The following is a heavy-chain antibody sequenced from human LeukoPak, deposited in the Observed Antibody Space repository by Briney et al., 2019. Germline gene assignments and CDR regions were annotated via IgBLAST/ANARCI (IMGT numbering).Heavy chain of an antibody. CDR2: IKEDGSGK. V-gene: IGHV3-7*03. J-gene: IGHJ4*02. D-gene: IGHD2-2*01. Sequence: GGSLRLSCAASGFTFSSYWMSWVRQAPGKGLEWVANIKEDGSGKYFVDSVKGRFTVSRDNAKNSLYLQMNSLRAEDTAVYYCAGSTSWHYFDYWGQGTLVTVSS. CDR1: GFTFSSYW. CDR3: AGSTSWHYFDY.